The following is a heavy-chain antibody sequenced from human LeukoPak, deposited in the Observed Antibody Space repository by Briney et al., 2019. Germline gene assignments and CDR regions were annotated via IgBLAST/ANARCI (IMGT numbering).Heavy chain of an antibody. CDR2: FDPEDGEA. J-gene: IGHJ3*02. CDR3: ATVVTGDAFDI. V-gene: IGHV1-24*01. Sequence: ASVKVSCKASGYTFTNHGISWVRQAPGKGLEWMGGFDPEDGEAIYAQKFQGRVTMTEDTSTNTAYMELSSLRSEDTAVYYCATVVTGDAFDIWGQGTMVTVSS. CDR1: GYTFTNHG.